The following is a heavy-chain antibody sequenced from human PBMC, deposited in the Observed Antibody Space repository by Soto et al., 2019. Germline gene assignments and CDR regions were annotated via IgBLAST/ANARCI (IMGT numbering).Heavy chain of an antibody. V-gene: IGHV3-33*01. CDR2: IWYDGSNK. Sequence: GGSLTLSCAASGFTFSSYGMHWVRQAPGKGLEWVAVIWYDGSNKYYADSVKGRFTISRDNSKNTLYLQMNSLRAEDTAVYYCAREAGTTRYYGMDVWGQGTTVTVSS. J-gene: IGHJ6*02. D-gene: IGHD1-7*01. CDR3: AREAGTTRYYGMDV. CDR1: GFTFSSYG.